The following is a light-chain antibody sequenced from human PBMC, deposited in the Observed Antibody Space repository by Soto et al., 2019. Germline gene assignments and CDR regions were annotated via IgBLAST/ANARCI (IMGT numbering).Light chain of an antibody. CDR3: CSYAGDYTWV. CDR1: SSDIGGYDY. J-gene: IGLJ3*02. Sequence: QSVLTQPRSVSGSPGHSVTISCTGTSSDIGGYDYVSWYQQHPGKAPALLIYDVNKRPSGVPDRFSGSKSGNTASLTISGLQADDEAAFYCCSYAGDYTWVFGGGTQLTVL. V-gene: IGLV2-11*01. CDR2: DVN.